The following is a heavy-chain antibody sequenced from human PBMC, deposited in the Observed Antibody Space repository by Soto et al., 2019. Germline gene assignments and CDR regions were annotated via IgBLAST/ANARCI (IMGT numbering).Heavy chain of an antibody. CDR1: GYTFSDYG. V-gene: IGHV1-18*04. CDR3: AIVFAMIRERGMDV. D-gene: IGHD3-10*01. J-gene: IGHJ6*02. CDR2: ISAHNRNT. Sequence: QVQLMPPGGEVKKPGASVKISCKATGYTFSDYGINWGRQAPGQGLEWMGWISAHNRNTNYAQNLHGRLSMTIASSATSAYMELRSLTSDYTAVYYCAIVFAMIRERGMDVRGQGTTVSVPS.